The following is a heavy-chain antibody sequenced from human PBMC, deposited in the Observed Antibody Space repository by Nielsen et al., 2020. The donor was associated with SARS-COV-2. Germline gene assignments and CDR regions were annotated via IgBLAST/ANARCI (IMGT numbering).Heavy chain of an antibody. D-gene: IGHD3-3*01. CDR3: ARLSNFWSGYNDY. Sequence: GGSLRLSCRASGLIFGTYGMHWVRQAPGKGLEWVAGIWYDGSNENYAESVKGRFTISRDNSNNTLFLQMGSLTADGTAVYFCARLSNFWSGYNDYWGQGTLVIVSS. CDR1: GLIFGTYG. CDR2: IWYDGSNE. J-gene: IGHJ4*02. V-gene: IGHV3-33*01.